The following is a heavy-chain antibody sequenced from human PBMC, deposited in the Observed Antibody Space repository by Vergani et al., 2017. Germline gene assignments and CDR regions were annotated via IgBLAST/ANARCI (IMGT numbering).Heavy chain of an antibody. CDR2: VSGSSATA. D-gene: IGHD5-12*01. V-gene: IGHV3-23*01. CDR3: TKGSGGYTGYFFGY. J-gene: IGHJ4*02. Sequence: EVQLLEPGGGLVQPGGSLRLPCEASGSSSPGYAMSWVRQAPGKGLEWGSSVSGSSATAYYADRVKGRFTLSRDNSQNTLHLQINSLKADDTAVYYCTKGSGGYTGYFFGYGGQGTLATVCS. CDR1: GSSSPGYA.